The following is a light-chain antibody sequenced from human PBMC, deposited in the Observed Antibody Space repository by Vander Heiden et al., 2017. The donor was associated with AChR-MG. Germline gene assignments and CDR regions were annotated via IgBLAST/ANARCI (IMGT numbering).Light chain of an antibody. J-gene: IGLJ3*02. CDR2: DNN. V-gene: IGLV1-51*01. CDR1: SSNIGNND. CDR3: GTWDSSLSSWV. Sequence: QSVLKQPPSVSAAPGKKVHISCSESSSNIGNNDVSWYQQLPGTAPKLLIYDNNKRRSGIPDRCFGAKSGTTATIGTTGLQTGDEADYYCGTWDSSLSSWVFGGGTKLTVL.